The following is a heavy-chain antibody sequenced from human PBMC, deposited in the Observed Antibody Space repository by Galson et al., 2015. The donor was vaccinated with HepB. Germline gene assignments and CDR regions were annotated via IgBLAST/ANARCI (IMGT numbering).Heavy chain of an antibody. V-gene: IGHV3-21*01. CDR3: TRDRCSSTSCYFRY. J-gene: IGHJ4*02. Sequence: SLRLSCAASGFTFSSFTMNWVRQAPGKGLEWVSSISSSNSYIYYADSVKGRLTISRDNAKNSLYLQMNSLRAEDTAVYYCTRDRCSSTSCYFRYWGQGSLLTVSS. CDR2: ISSSNSYI. D-gene: IGHD2-2*01. CDR1: GFTFSSFT.